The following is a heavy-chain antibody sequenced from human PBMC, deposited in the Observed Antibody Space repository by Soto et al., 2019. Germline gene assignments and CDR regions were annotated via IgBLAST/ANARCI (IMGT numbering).Heavy chain of an antibody. CDR2: ISAYNGNT. J-gene: IGHJ4*02. Sequence: VQLVQSGPEVKKPGASVMLSCKASGYTFTTYGVRWVRQAPGLGLEWMGWISAYNGNTNYAQKFHGRVTMTTDASANTAYLELRSLRSDDTAVYYCARQEGHIEPMIGEFDFWGQGTLVTVSS. V-gene: IGHV1-18*01. D-gene: IGHD3-10*02. CDR1: GYTFTTYG. CDR3: ARQEGHIEPMIGEFDF.